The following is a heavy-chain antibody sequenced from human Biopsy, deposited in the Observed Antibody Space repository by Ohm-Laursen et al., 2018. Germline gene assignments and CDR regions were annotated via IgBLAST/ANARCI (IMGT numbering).Heavy chain of an antibody. CDR1: GYSFITYD. Sequence: DSVKVSCKASGYSFITYDVNWVRQARGQGLEWMGWIIPSSGKTGYAQRFQGRVTLTMNTSISTAYMELSGLRSEDTAVYFCARGYSRRVSIFEASIYWFDTWGQGTLVTVSS. J-gene: IGHJ5*02. V-gene: IGHV1-8*01. D-gene: IGHD6-6*01. CDR3: ARGYSRRVSIFEASIYWFDT. CDR2: IIPSSGKT.